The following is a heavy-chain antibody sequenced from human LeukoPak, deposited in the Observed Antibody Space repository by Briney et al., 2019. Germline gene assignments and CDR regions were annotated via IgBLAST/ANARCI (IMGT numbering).Heavy chain of an antibody. V-gene: IGHV3-23*01. CDR1: GFTFSSYA. J-gene: IGHJ4*02. Sequence: GGSLRLSCAASGFTFSSYAMSWVRQAPGMGLEWVSGISGSGGSTYYADSVKGRFTISRDNSKNTLYLQMNSLRAEDTAVYYCAKDDSSGYQSVWGQGTLVTVSS. CDR2: ISGSGGST. CDR3: AKDDSSGYQSV. D-gene: IGHD3-22*01.